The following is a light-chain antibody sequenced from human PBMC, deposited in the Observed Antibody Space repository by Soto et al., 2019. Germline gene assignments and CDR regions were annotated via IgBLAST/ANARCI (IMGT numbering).Light chain of an antibody. V-gene: IGLV1-44*01. J-gene: IGLJ7*01. Sequence: QSVLIQPPSASGTPGQRVTISCSGSSSDIGSTTVNWYQQLPGTAPKILIYNNDRRPSGVPDRFSGSRSGTSASLAISGLQSEDEADYYCAIWDDSLNGPLAVFGGGTQLTVL. CDR2: NND. CDR1: SSDIGSTT. CDR3: AIWDDSLNGPLAV.